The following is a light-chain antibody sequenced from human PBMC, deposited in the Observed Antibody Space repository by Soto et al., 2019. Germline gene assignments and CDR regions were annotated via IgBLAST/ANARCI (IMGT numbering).Light chain of an antibody. J-gene: IGLJ2*01. CDR3: SSYAGSNNFVV. V-gene: IGLV2-23*01. Sequence: QSALTQPASVSGSPGQSITISCTGTSSDVGSYNLVSWYQQHPGKAPKLMIYEGSKRPSGVSNRFSGSKSGNTASLTISGLQAEDEADYYCSSYAGSNNFVVFGGGTKVTVL. CDR1: SSDVGSYNL. CDR2: EGS.